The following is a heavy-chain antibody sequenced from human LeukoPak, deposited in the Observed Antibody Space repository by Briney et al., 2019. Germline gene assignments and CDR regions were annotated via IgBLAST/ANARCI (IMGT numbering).Heavy chain of an antibody. CDR3: ARGRGSSSWYFDY. D-gene: IGHD6-13*01. CDR1: GGSFSGYY. CDR2: INHSGST. Sequence: SETLSPTCAVYGGSFSGYYWSWIRQPPGKGLEWIGEINHSGSTNYNPSLKSRVTISVDTSKNQFSLKLSSVTAADTAVYYCARGRGSSSWYFDYWGQGTLVTVSS. J-gene: IGHJ4*02. V-gene: IGHV4-34*01.